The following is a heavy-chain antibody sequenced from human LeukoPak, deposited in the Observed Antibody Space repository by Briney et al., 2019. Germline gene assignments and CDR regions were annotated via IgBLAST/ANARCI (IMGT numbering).Heavy chain of an antibody. D-gene: IGHD3-10*01. CDR3: ARDSYYYGSGSYWYFDY. V-gene: IGHV4-59*12. Sequence: PSETLSLTCTVSGGSISSYYWSWIRQPPGKGLEWIGYIYYSGSTNYNPSLKSRVTISVDTSKNQFSLKLSSVTAADTAVYYCARDSYYYGSGSYWYFDYWGQGTLVTVSS. CDR2: IYYSGST. J-gene: IGHJ4*02. CDR1: GGSISSYY.